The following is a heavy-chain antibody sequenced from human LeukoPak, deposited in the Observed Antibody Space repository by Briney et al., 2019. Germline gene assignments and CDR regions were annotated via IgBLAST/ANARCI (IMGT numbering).Heavy chain of an antibody. Sequence: PSETLSLTCAVYGGSFSGYYWTWIRQPPGKGLEWIGEINHSGSTSYNPSLKSRVTISVDTSKSQLSLKLSSVTAADTAIYFCARRGLRFLESVKYSWFDPWGQGTLVTVSS. CDR2: INHSGST. J-gene: IGHJ5*02. V-gene: IGHV4-34*01. CDR1: GGSFSGYY. D-gene: IGHD3-3*01. CDR3: ARRGLRFLESVKYSWFDP.